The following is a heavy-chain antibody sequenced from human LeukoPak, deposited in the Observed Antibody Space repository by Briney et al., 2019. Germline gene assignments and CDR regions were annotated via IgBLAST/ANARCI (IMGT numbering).Heavy chain of an antibody. Sequence: GRSLRLSCAASGFTFSNYGMHWVRQAPGKGLEWVAVKFYDGSNEYYADSVKGRFTISRDNSKNMLYLQINSLRAEDTAVYYCARDQRSWYFDLWGRGTLVTVSS. CDR3: ARDQRSWYFDL. CDR1: GFTFSNYG. V-gene: IGHV3-33*01. CDR2: KFYDGSNE. J-gene: IGHJ2*01.